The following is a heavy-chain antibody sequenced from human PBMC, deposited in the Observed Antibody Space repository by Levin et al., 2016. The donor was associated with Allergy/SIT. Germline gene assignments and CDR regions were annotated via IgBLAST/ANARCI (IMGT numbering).Heavy chain of an antibody. D-gene: IGHD2-15*01. CDR2: ISAYNGNT. J-gene: IGHJ6*02. Sequence: WVRQAPGQGLEWMGWISAYNGNTDYAQKFQGRVTMTTDTSTNTAYMEVGRLRSDDTAVYYCAMAVVPAATLGLYYFGMDVWGQGTTVTVSS. CDR3: AMAVVPAATLGLYYFGMDV. V-gene: IGHV1-18*01.